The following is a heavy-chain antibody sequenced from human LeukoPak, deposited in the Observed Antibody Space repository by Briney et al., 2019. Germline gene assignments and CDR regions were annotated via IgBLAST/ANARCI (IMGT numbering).Heavy chain of an antibody. CDR2: IKQDGSDK. CDR3: ARAPGTDSGVWFDP. J-gene: IGHJ5*02. Sequence: PGGSLRLSCTASGFTFSSYWMSWVRQAPGKGLEWVANIKQDGSDKHYVDSVKGRFTVSRDNAKNSLYLQMNSLRAEDTAVYYCARAPGTDSGVWFDPGGQGTLVTVSS. V-gene: IGHV3-7*01. D-gene: IGHD1-7*01. CDR1: GFTFSSYW.